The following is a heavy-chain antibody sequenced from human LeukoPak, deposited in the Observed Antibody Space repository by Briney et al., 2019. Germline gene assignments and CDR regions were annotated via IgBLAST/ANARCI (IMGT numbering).Heavy chain of an antibody. D-gene: IGHD3-10*01. CDR3: ARVPTSYYGSGSSARFYYYYIDV. CDR1: GGSVNTKLYS. V-gene: IGHV4-39*01. Sequence: PSETLSLTCTVSGGSVNTKLYSWGWVRQPPGKGLEWIGNFYYGDSTYYNPSLESRATISEDASQNQFFLKLNSVTAADTALYYCARVPTSYYGSGSSARFYYYYIDVWGRGTSVTVSS. J-gene: IGHJ6*03. CDR2: FYYGDST.